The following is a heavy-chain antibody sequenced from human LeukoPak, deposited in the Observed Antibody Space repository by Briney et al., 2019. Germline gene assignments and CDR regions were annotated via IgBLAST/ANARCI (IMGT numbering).Heavy chain of an antibody. CDR2: ISGSGGST. D-gene: IGHD5-24*01. CDR3: AKDRLERWLQLYQITGDAFDI. Sequence: TGGSLRLSCAASGFTFSSYAMSWVRQAPGKGLEWVSAISGSGGSTYYADSVKGRFTISRDNSKNTLYLQMNSLRAEDTAVYYCAKDRLERWLQLYQITGDAFDIWGQGTMVTVSS. CDR1: GFTFSSYA. J-gene: IGHJ3*02. V-gene: IGHV3-23*01.